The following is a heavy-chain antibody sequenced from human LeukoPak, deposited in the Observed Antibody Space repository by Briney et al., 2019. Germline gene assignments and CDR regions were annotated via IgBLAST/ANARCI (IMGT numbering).Heavy chain of an antibody. CDR1: GGTFSSYA. D-gene: IGHD2-2*02. CDR2: IIPVFGTS. V-gene: IGHV1-69*13. J-gene: IGHJ5*02. CDR3: ARVTGGRYCSTTSCYMRGWFDP. Sequence: SVKVSCKASGGTFSSYAISWVRQAPGQGLEWMGGIIPVFGTSNYAQKFQGSVTITADESTRTAYMELSSLRSEDTAVYYCARVTGGRYCSTTSCYMRGWFDPWGQGTLVTVSS.